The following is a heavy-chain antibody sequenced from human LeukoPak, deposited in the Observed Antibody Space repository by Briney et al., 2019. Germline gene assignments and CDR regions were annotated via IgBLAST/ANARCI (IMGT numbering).Heavy chain of an antibody. J-gene: IGHJ4*02. CDR2: ISSEGSST. V-gene: IGHV3-74*01. CDR1: GFTFSSYW. D-gene: IGHD3-10*01. Sequence: GGSLRLSCAASGFTFSSYWMHWVRQAPEKGLVWVSRISSEGSSTNYADAVQGRFTISRDNAKNTLYLQMNNLRAEDTAVYYCARVGGSGTFDYWGQGTLVTVSS. CDR3: ARVGGSGTFDY.